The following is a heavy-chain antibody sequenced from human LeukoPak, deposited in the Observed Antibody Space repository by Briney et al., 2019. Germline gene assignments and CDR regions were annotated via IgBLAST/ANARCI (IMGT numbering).Heavy chain of an antibody. CDR3: ARGTYSGTYYAWYYFDY. V-gene: IGHV3-11*01. Sequence: GGSLRLSCAASGFTFSDYYMCWIRQAPGKGLEWGSYISSSGSNIYYTDSVKGRFTISRDNARNSLHLQMNSLRAEDTAVYYCARGTYSGTYYAWYYFDYWGQGTLVTVSS. J-gene: IGHJ4*02. D-gene: IGHD1-26*01. CDR2: ISSSGSNI. CDR1: GFTFSDYY.